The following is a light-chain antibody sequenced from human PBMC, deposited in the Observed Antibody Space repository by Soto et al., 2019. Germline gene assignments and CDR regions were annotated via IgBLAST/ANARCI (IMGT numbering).Light chain of an antibody. Sequence: QSALTQPASVSVSPGQSITISCTGTSSDVGGYNYVSWYQHHPGRAPQLIIYDVSDRPSGLSSRFSGSKSGNTASLTISGLQAEDEGDYYCSSYRSGSTPSVIFGGGTKVTVL. CDR3: SSYRSGSTPSVI. CDR2: DVS. V-gene: IGLV2-14*03. CDR1: SSDVGGYNY. J-gene: IGLJ2*01.